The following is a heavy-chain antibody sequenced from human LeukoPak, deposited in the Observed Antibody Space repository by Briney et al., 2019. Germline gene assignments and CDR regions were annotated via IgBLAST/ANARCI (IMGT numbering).Heavy chain of an antibody. V-gene: IGHV3-7*03. CDR2: IKQDGSEK. D-gene: IGHD6-13*01. J-gene: IGHJ4*02. Sequence: GGSLRLSCAASRFTFSSYWMSWVRQAPGKGLEWVANIKQDGSEKYYVDSVRGRFTISRDNAKNSLYLQMNSLRAEDTALYYCAKDYQQLPYIIDYWGQGTLVTVSS. CDR3: AKDYQQLPYIIDY. CDR1: RFTFSSYW.